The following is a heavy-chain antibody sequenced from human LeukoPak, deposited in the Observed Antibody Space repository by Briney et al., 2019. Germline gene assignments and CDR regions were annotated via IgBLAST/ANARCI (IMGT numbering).Heavy chain of an antibody. CDR2: IYYSGST. D-gene: IGHD6-13*01. CDR1: GGSISSSSYY. Sequence: SETLSLTCTVSGGSISSSSYYWGWIRQPPGKGLEWIGSIYYSGSTYYNPSLKSRVTISVDTSKNQFSLKLRSVTAADTAVYYFVRGIAAAGLYFDYWGQGTLVTVSS. J-gene: IGHJ4*02. V-gene: IGHV4-39*07. CDR3: VRGIAAAGLYFDY.